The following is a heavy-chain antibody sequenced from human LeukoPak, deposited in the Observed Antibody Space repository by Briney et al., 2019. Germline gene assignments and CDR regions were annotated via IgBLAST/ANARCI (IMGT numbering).Heavy chain of an antibody. CDR3: ARCSSGYWFDP. V-gene: IGHV4-59*02. D-gene: IGHD6-19*01. CDR2: MYYTGST. CDR1: GGSVTSYY. Sequence: PSETLSLTCTVSGGSVTSYYWSWIRQPPGKGLEWIGYMYYTGSTSYNPPLQSRVTISVDTSKNQFSPRLRPLTAADTAVYYCARCSSGYWFDPWGQGTLVTVSS. J-gene: IGHJ5*02.